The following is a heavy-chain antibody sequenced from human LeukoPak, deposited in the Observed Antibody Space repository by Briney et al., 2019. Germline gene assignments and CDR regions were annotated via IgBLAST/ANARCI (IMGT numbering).Heavy chain of an antibody. J-gene: IGHJ3*02. CDR1: GFTFSSYD. CDR2: IGTAGDT. CDR3: ARTADWNDAFDI. D-gene: IGHD1-1*01. V-gene: IGHV3-13*01. Sequence: GGSLRLSCAASGFTFSSYDMHWVRQATGKGLEWVSAIGTAGDTYYPGSVKGRFTISRENAKNSLYLQMSSLRAGDTAVYYCARTADWNDAFDIWGQGTMVTVSS.